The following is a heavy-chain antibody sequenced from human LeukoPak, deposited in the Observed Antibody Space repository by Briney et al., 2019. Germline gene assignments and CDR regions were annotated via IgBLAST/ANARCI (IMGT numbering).Heavy chain of an antibody. CDR1: GYTFTSYG. Sequence: ASVKVSCKASGYTFTSYGISCVRQAPGQGLEWMGWISAYNGNTNYAQKLQGRVTMTTDTSTSTAYMELRSLRSDDTAVYYCARDAHKWELPDYWGQGTLVTVSS. J-gene: IGHJ4*02. CDR3: ARDAHKWELPDY. D-gene: IGHD1-26*01. V-gene: IGHV1-18*01. CDR2: ISAYNGNT.